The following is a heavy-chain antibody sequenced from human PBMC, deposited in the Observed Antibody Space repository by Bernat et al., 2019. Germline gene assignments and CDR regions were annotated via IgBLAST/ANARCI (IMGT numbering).Heavy chain of an antibody. Sequence: EVQLVESRGDLVQPGGSLRLSCAASGFTFNNYWMSWVRQAPGKGLEWVTNINQDGSDKYYVDSVRGRFTISRDNAKNSLFLQMNSLRAEDTAVYYCARSPANGTVDYWGQGTLVTVSS. J-gene: IGHJ4*02. CDR1: GFTFNNYW. CDR2: INQDGSDK. CDR3: ARSPANGTVDY. V-gene: IGHV3-7*03. D-gene: IGHD1-1*01.